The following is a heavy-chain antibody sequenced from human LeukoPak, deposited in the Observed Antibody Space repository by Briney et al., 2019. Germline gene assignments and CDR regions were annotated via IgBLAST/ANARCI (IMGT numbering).Heavy chain of an antibody. V-gene: IGHV4-59*01. Sequence: SETLSLTCTVSGGSISSYYWSWLRQPPGKGLEWIGYIYYSGSTNYNPSLKSRVTISVDTSKNQFSLKLSSVTAADTAVYYCAREFYDSAPRYWGQGTLVTVSS. D-gene: IGHD3-3*01. CDR1: GGSISSYY. J-gene: IGHJ4*02. CDR2: IYYSGST. CDR3: AREFYDSAPRY.